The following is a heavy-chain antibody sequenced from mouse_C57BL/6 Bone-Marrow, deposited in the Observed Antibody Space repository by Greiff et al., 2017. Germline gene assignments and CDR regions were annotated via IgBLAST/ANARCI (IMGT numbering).Heavy chain of an antibody. CDR2: IYPSGSRT. D-gene: IGHD1-1*01. CDR3: AGRFITKEVGV. V-gene: IGHV1-61*01. J-gene: IGHJ1*03. Sequence: VQLQQPGAELMRPGSSVKLSCKATGYTFTGYWMEWVKQRPGQGLEWIGKIYPSGSRTHYNQKFKDKATLTVDKSSSTAYMQLSSLTSDDSAVNYCAGRFITKEVGVWGTGTTVTVSS. CDR1: GYTFTGYW.